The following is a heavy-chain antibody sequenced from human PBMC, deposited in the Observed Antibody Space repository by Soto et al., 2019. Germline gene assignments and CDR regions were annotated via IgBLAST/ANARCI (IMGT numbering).Heavy chain of an antibody. CDR1: GYTFLSYS. CDR2: IDTYTGNT. V-gene: IGHV1-18*01. Sequence: QVQLVQSGSEMKKTGASVKVSCKASGYTFLSYSITWVRQAPGQGLEWMGWIDTYTGNTNYEQKFQGRVTMTTDSSTSTAYMELRSLTSDDSAIYYCARDYALADNYGMDVWGQWTTVIVSS. D-gene: IGHD4-17*01. CDR3: ARDYALADNYGMDV. J-gene: IGHJ6*02.